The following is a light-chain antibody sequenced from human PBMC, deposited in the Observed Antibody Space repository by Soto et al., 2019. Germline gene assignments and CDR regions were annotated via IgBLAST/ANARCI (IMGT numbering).Light chain of an antibody. CDR3: ISYTSNSTYV. J-gene: IGLJ7*01. Sequence: QSALTQPPSVSGSPGQSVTISCTGTSSDLGSYNRVSWYQQPPGTAPKLMIYEVSNRPSGVLYRFSGSKSGTTASLTISGLKAEDEADYYCISYTSNSTYVFGIGTQLTVL. V-gene: IGLV2-18*02. CDR2: EVS. CDR1: SSDLGSYNR.